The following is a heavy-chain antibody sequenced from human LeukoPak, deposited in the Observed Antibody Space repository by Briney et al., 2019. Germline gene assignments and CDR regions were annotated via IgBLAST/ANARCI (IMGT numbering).Heavy chain of an antibody. CDR2: IYYSGST. J-gene: IGHJ4*02. Sequence: SETLSLTVTVLGASIRSYYWGWIRQPPGKGLNWMGYIYYSGSTNYNPSLKSRVTISVDTSKNQFSLKLSSVTAADTAVYYCARVVSSSSDYFDYWGQGTLVTVSS. CDR1: GASIRSYY. V-gene: IGHV4-59*01. D-gene: IGHD6-6*01. CDR3: ARVVSSSSDYFDY.